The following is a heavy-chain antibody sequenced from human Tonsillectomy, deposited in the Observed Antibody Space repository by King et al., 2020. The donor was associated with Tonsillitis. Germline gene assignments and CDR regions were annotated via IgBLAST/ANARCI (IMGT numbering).Heavy chain of an antibody. J-gene: IGHJ4*02. V-gene: IGHV1-24*01. CDR2: FEPEDGET. CDR1: GHTLSELY. D-gene: IGHD3-10*01. CDR3: SSARITMRVFLVLDY. Sequence: QLVQSGAEVKKPGASVKVSCKISGHTLSELYMHWVRQAPGEGLEWMGGFEPEDGETISSQNFQGRVTMTEDPSTQTAYMEMSSLRSEDTAFYYCSSARITMRVFLVLDYWGQGTLVPVSS.